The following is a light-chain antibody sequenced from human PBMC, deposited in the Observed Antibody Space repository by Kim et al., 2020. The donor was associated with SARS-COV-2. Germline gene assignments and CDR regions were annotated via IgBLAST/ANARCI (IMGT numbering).Light chain of an antibody. CDR2: GAS. V-gene: IGKV3-20*01. J-gene: IGKJ2*01. CDR3: QQYGDSQYT. Sequence: EIVLTQSPGTLSLSPGERATLSCRASQTIQSKFLAWYQHKTGQPPRLLIYGASYRAAGVPDRISGSGAQTYFTLTITGLEPDNIAVYYCQQYGDSQYTFGQGTKVDIK. CDR1: QTIQSKF.